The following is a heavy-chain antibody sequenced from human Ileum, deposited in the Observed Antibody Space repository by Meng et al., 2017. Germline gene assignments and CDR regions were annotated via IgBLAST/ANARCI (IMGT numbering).Heavy chain of an antibody. V-gene: IGHV4-4*02. Sequence: QLSESVPGLGGLSGTLLLTCAVSGRSISSSDWWSWVRQPPGKGLEWIAEMNLGGSPNYNPSLKSRVTMSVDKSNDHLSLQLTSVTAADTAVYYCAHIFDSWGQGTLVTVSS. CDR2: MNLGGSP. J-gene: IGHJ4*02. CDR1: GRSISSSDW. CDR3: AHIFDS.